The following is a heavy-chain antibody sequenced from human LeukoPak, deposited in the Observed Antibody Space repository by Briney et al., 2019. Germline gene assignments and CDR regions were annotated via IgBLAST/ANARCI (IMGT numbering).Heavy chain of an antibody. CDR3: ARVYDSSGYTPYDAFDI. Sequence: PSETLSLTCTVSGGSISSSSYYWGWIRQPPGKGLEWIGYIYYSGSTYYNPSLKSRVTISVDTSKNQLSLKLSSVTAADTAVYYCARVYDSSGYTPYDAFDIWGQGTMAAVSS. D-gene: IGHD3-22*01. CDR1: GGSISSSSYY. J-gene: IGHJ3*02. CDR2: IYYSGST. V-gene: IGHV4-31*03.